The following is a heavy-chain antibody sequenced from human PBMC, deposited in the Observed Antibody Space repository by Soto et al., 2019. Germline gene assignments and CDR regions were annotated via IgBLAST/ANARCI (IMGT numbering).Heavy chain of an antibody. CDR3: ATQPGGGGY. Sequence: EVQLVESGGGLIQPGGSLRLSCAVSGFTVSNNYMSWVRQAPGKGLEGVSVIYSGGYTAYGDSVKGRFTISRDNSKNTIFLQMNTRGAHGTAVYSWATQPGGGGYWGQGTLVTVSS. V-gene: IGHV3-53*01. J-gene: IGHJ4*02. D-gene: IGHD2-2*01. CDR2: IYSGGYT. CDR1: GFTVSNNY.